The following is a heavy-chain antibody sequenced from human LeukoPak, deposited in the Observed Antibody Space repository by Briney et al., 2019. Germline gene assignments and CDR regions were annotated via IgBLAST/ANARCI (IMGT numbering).Heavy chain of an antibody. J-gene: IGHJ4*02. CDR2: IWNDGSKK. D-gene: IGHD7-27*01. CDR3: AKDGGLWVSAHWGDS. CDR1: GFTFSSYG. Sequence: PGGSLRLSCAASGFTFSSYGMHWVRQAPGKGLEWVAVIWNDGSKKYHADSVKGRFTISRDNSKSTLYLQMNSLRAEDTAVYYCAKDGGLWVSAHWGDSWGRGTLVTVSS. V-gene: IGHV3-33*06.